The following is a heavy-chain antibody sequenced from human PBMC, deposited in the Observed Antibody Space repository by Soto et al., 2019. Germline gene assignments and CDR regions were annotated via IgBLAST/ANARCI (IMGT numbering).Heavy chain of an antibody. CDR1: GGSISSGGYY. CDR3: AREGLSHSSSPGGVDY. V-gene: IGHV4-31*03. CDR2: IYYSGST. Sequence: QVQLQESGPGLVKPSQTLSLTCTVSGGSISSGGYYWSWIRQHPGKGLEWIGYIYYSGSTYYNPSLKRRVTISVDTSKNQFSLKLSSVTAADTAVYYCAREGLSHSSSPGGVDYWGQGTLVTVSS. D-gene: IGHD6-6*01. J-gene: IGHJ4*02.